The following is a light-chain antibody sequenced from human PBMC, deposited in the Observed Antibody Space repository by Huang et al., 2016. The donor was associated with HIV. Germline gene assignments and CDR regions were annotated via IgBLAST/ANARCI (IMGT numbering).Light chain of an antibody. J-gene: IGKJ5*01. V-gene: IGKV3-15*01. Sequence: DIVLTQSPATLSVSPGERATLSCRASQSVSSNLAWYQQKPGQAPRPLIFGESTRATGIPARFSGSGSGTEFTLTISSLQSEDFAIYYCQQYNNWPPTFGQGTRLEIK. CDR1: QSVSSN. CDR2: GES. CDR3: QQYNNWPPT.